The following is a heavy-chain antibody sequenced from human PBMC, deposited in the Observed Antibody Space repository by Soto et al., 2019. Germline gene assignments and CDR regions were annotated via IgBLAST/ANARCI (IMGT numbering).Heavy chain of an antibody. Sequence: ASVKVSCKASGYTFTSYGISWVRQAPGQGLEWMGWISAYNGNTNYAQKLQGRVTMTTDTSTSTAYMELRSLRSDDTAVYYCARSQRGKVGATQGWFDPWGQGTLVTVSS. D-gene: IGHD1-26*01. CDR3: ARSQRGKVGATQGWFDP. CDR2: ISAYNGNT. V-gene: IGHV1-18*01. J-gene: IGHJ5*02. CDR1: GYTFTSYG.